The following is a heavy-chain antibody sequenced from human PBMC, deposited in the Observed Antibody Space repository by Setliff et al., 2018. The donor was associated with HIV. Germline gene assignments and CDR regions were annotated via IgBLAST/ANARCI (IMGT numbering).Heavy chain of an antibody. J-gene: IGHJ4*02. Sequence: SETLSLTCGVYGESLSGYSWNWIRQSPGKGLQWIGEINHGGSTNCNPSLKSRVTISVDTSKKHFSLNLNSLTAADTAVYYCARGWPGATVTVFDYWGQGTLVTVSS. CDR3: ARGWPGATVTVFDY. V-gene: IGHV4-34*01. D-gene: IGHD4-17*01. CDR2: INHGGST. CDR1: GESLSGYS.